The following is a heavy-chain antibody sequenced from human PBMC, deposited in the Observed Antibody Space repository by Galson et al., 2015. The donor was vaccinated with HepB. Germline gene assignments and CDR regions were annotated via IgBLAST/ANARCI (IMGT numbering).Heavy chain of an antibody. D-gene: IGHD6-19*01. CDR2: ISSGSTTT. Sequence: SLRLSCAASGFSFGVNSMNWVRQAPGKGLEWVSYISSGSTTTHYADSVRGRFTISRDDARNSLYLQMNSLRVDDTAVYYCGRDSTGPSDWGQGTLVTVSS. J-gene: IGHJ4*02. V-gene: IGHV3-48*01. CDR1: GFSFGVNS. CDR3: GRDSTGPSD.